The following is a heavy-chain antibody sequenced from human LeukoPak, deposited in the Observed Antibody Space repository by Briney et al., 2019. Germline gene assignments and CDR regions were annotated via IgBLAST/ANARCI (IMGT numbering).Heavy chain of an antibody. Sequence: ASVKVSCKASGYTFTGYYMHWVRQAPGQGLEWMGWINPNSGGTNYAQKFQGRVTMTRDTSISTAYMELSRLRPDDTAVYYCARSPPFCSGGSCYLFDYWGQGTLVTVSS. V-gene: IGHV1-2*02. CDR1: GYTFTGYY. CDR3: ARSPPFCSGGSCYLFDY. D-gene: IGHD2-15*01. CDR2: INPNSGGT. J-gene: IGHJ4*02.